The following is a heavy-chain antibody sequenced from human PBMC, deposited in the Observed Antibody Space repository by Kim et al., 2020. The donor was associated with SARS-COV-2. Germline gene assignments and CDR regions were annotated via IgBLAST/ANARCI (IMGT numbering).Heavy chain of an antibody. CDR1: GYSFTSYW. V-gene: IGHV5-51*01. CDR2: IYSGDSDT. CDR3: AILEMEGSRPNWFDP. Sequence: GESLKISCKGSGYSFTSYWIGWVRQMPGKGLEWMGIIYSGDSDTRYSPSFQGQVTISADKSISTAYLQWSSLKVSDTAMYHCAILEMEGSRPNWFDPWGQGTLVTVSS. J-gene: IGHJ5*02. D-gene: IGHD3-3*01.